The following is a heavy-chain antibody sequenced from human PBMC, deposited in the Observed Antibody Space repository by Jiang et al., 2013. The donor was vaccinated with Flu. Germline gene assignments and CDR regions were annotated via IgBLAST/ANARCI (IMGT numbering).Heavy chain of an antibody. J-gene: IGHJ1*01. V-gene: IGHV3-53*01. CDR3: ARDPTADLYFQH. D-gene: IGHD4-11*01. Sequence: ESGGGLIQPGGSLRLSCAASGFTVSSNYMSWVRQAPGKGLEWVSVIYSGGSTYYADSVKGRFTISRDNSKNTLYLQMNSLRAEDTAVYYCARDPTADLYFQHWGQGTLVTVSS. CDR1: GFTVSSNY. CDR2: IYSGGST.